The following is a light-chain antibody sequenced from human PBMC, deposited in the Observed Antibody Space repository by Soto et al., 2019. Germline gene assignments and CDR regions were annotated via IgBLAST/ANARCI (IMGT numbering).Light chain of an antibody. CDR1: QSVSSNF. J-gene: IGKJ3*01. CDR3: QHYGSAPFT. Sequence: EIVLTQSPGTMSVSPGERVTLSCRASQSVSSNFLAWHQQKPGQAPRLLIYGASRRAGGIPDRFRGSGSGTDFTLTIYSLEPEDFAVYYCQHYGSAPFTFGPGTKVDVK. CDR2: GAS. V-gene: IGKV3-20*01.